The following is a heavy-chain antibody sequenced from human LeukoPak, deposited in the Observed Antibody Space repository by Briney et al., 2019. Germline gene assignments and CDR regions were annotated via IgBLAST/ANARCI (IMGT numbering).Heavy chain of an antibody. D-gene: IGHD2-2*01. J-gene: IGHJ4*02. CDR1: GFTVSSNY. Sequence: GGSLRLSCAASGFTVSSNYMSWVRQAPGKGLEWVSVIYPDGRTYYADSLKGRFTISRDTSRNTVNLQTNSMRAEDTAMYYCVRSRFTTSSFDYWGQGTLVTVSS. V-gene: IGHV3-53*01. CDR2: IYPDGRT. CDR3: VRSRFTTSSFDY.